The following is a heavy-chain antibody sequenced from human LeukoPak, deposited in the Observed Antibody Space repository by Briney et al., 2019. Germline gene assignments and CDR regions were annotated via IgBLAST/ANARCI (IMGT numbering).Heavy chain of an antibody. Sequence: GRSRRLSCAASGFTFSFSGMYWVRQAPGKGLEWVAFISDDGSRKYYADSVKGRFTISRDNSKNTLFLQMNSLRTEDTAVYYCAKDRSTTWSFDYWGQGTLVTVSS. J-gene: IGHJ4*02. CDR2: ISDDGSRK. CDR3: AKDRSTTWSFDY. V-gene: IGHV3-30*18. CDR1: GFTFSFSG. D-gene: IGHD6-13*01.